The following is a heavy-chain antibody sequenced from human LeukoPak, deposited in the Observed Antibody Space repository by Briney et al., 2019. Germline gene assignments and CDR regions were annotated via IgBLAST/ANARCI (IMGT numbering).Heavy chain of an antibody. D-gene: IGHD3-10*02. CDR3: AELGITMIGGV. Sequence: PGGSLRLSCAASGFTFSTYYMNWVRQAPGKGLEWISGITAGGSTTHHTDSVKGRFTISRDNAKNSLYLQMNSLRAEDTAVYYCAELGITMIGGVWGKGTTVTISS. CDR1: GFTFSTYY. J-gene: IGHJ6*04. V-gene: IGHV3-48*03. CDR2: ITAGGSTT.